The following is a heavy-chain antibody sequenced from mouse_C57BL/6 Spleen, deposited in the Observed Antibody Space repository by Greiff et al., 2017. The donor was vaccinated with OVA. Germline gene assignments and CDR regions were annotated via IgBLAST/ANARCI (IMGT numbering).Heavy chain of an antibody. J-gene: IGHJ2*01. D-gene: IGHD4-1*01. CDR3: ARRTGSLDYFDY. CDR1: GYTFTSYW. Sequence: QVQLQQSGAELVKPGASVKMSCKASGYTFTSYWITWVKQRPGQGLEWIGDIYPGSGSTNYNEKFKSKATLTVDTSSSTAYMQLSSLTSEDSAVYYCARRTGSLDYFDYWGQGTTLTVSS. CDR2: IYPGSGST. V-gene: IGHV1-55*01.